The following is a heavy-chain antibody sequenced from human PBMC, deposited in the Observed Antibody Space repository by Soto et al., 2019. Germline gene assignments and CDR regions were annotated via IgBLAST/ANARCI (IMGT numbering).Heavy chain of an antibody. CDR2: IWLHGSER. CDR1: GILPGPSS. J-gene: IGHJ5*01. CDR3: ARDASGTTSFLAS. D-gene: IGHD1-1*01. V-gene: IGHV3-33*01. Sequence: PGGSLRLPCEASGILPGPSSMLWVRQAVGKGLVWVSGIWLHGSERYYSDSVKSRFTISRDNSKNTLFLQMNSLRVEDTAVYFCARDASGTTSFLASWGQGTLVTVSS.